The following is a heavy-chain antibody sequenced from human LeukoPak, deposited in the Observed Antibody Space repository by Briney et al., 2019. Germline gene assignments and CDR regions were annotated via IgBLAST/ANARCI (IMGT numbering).Heavy chain of an antibody. CDR2: ISGRGETT. Sequence: GGSLRLSCAASGFNFRGQAMSWVRQGPGKGLEWVAGISGRGETTYYADSVQGRFNISRDNSKNTLYLQMNSLRAEDTAVYYCAKYTQQLVHDFDYWGQGTLVTVSS. CDR1: GFNFRGQA. V-gene: IGHV3-23*01. J-gene: IGHJ4*02. D-gene: IGHD6-13*01. CDR3: AKYTQQLVHDFDY.